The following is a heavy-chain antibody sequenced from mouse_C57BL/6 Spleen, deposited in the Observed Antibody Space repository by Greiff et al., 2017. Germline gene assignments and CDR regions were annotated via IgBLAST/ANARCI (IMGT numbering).Heavy chain of an antibody. CDR1: GYAFTNYL. Sequence: QVQLQQSGAELVRPGTSVKVSCKASGYAFTNYLIEWVKQRPGQGLEWIGVINPGSGGTNYNEKFKGKATLTADESSSTAYMQLSSLTSEDSAVYFCARDYGMAWFAYWGQGTLVTVSA. D-gene: IGHD1-1*01. V-gene: IGHV1-54*01. CDR3: ARDYGMAWFAY. J-gene: IGHJ3*01. CDR2: INPGSGGT.